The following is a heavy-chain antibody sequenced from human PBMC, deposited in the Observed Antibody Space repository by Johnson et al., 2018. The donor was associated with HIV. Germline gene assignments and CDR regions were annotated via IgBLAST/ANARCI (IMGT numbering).Heavy chain of an antibody. Sequence: QVHLVESGGGVVQPGRSLRLSCAASGFTFSSYAMHWVRQAPGKGLEWVAVISYDGSNKYYADSVKGRFTISRDNSKNTLYLQMNSLRAEDTAVYYCARDSYDISGQQHDAFDIWGQGTMVTVSS. CDR3: ARDSYDISGQQHDAFDI. D-gene: IGHD3-22*01. V-gene: IGHV3-30*04. J-gene: IGHJ3*02. CDR2: ISYDGSNK. CDR1: GFTFSSYA.